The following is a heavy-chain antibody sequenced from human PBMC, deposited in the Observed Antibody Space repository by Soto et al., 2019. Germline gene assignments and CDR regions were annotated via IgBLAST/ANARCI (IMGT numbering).Heavy chain of an antibody. Sequence: SETLSLTCTVSGGSISSYYWSWIRQPPGKGLEWIGYIYYSGSTNYNPSLKSRVTISVDTSKNQFSLKLSSVTAADTAVYYCARGRVELKYYFDYWGQGTLVTVSS. CDR3: ARGRVELKYYFDY. J-gene: IGHJ4*02. D-gene: IGHD1-7*01. CDR1: GGSISSYY. CDR2: IYYSGST. V-gene: IGHV4-59*01.